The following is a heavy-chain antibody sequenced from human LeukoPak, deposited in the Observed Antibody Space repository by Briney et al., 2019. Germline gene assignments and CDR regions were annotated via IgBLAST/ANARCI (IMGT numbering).Heavy chain of an antibody. Sequence: SVKVSCKASGGTFSSYAISWVQQAPGQGLEWMGGIIPIFGTANYARKFQGRVTITADESTSTAYMELSSLRSEDTAVYYCARVERRITMVRGSSWFDPWGQGTLVTVSS. J-gene: IGHJ5*02. CDR2: IIPIFGTA. D-gene: IGHD3-10*01. CDR1: GGTFSSYA. V-gene: IGHV1-69*13. CDR3: ARVERRITMVRGSSWFDP.